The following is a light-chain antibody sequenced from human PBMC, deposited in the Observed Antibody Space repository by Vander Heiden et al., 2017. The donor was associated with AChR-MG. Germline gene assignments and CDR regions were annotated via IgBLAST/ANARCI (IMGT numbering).Light chain of an antibody. CDR1: QSIGTW. CDR2: RAS. J-gene: IGKJ5*01. V-gene: IGKV1-5*03. CDR3: QQCSSYSDIS. Sequence: DIQMTQSPSTLSASVGDRFTITCRASQSIGTWLAWYQQNQGKSPRLLIYRASNLESGVPSRFSGSGSGTEFTLTISSLQPDDFGTYYCQQCSSYSDISFGQGTRLEIK.